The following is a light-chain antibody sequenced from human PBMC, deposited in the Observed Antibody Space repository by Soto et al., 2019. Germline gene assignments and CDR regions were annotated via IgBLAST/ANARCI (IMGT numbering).Light chain of an antibody. V-gene: IGKV3-20*01. J-gene: IGKJ4*01. CDR3: QQFYDYPLT. CDR1: QSVTSNS. CDR2: GAS. Sequence: EIVLTQSPGTLSLSPGERATLSCRASQSVTSNSLAWFQQIPGQAPRLLIYGASNRATGIPDRFSGSGSGTDFTLTISRLEPEEFAVYYCQQFYDYPLTFGGGTKVEIK.